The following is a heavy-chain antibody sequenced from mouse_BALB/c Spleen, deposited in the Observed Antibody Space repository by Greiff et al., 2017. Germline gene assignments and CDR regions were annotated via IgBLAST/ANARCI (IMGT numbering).Heavy chain of an antibody. Sequence: VRLQQLGAELVRPGALVKLSCKASGSTIKDYYMQGVKQRPEQGLEWIGWIDPENGNTIYDPKFQGKASITDDSSSNPAYLQLSSLTSEDTAVYYSARGLLAWFAYWGQGTLVTVSA. CDR3: ARGLLAWFAY. V-gene: IGHV14-1*02. J-gene: IGHJ3*01. CDR2: IDPENGNT. CDR1: GSTIKDYY. D-gene: IGHD2-3*01.